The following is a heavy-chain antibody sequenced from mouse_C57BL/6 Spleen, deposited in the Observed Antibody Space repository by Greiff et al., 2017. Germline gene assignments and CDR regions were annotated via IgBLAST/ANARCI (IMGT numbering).Heavy chain of an antibody. J-gene: IGHJ2*01. V-gene: IGHV1-15*01. Sequence: QVQLKESGAELVRPGASVTLSCKASGYTFTDYEMHWVKQTPVHGLEWIGAIDPETGGTAYNQKFKGKAILTADKSSSTAYMELRSLTAEDSAVYYCTRWHYDDDDYFDYWGQGTTLTVSS. CDR1: GYTFTDYE. CDR2: IDPETGGT. D-gene: IGHD2-4*01. CDR3: TRWHYDDDDYFDY.